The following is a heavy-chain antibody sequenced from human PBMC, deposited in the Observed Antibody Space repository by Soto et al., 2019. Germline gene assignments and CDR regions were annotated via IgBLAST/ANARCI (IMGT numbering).Heavy chain of an antibody. D-gene: IGHD3-22*01. CDR1: GFTFSSYG. Sequence: QVQLVESGGGVVQPGRSLRLSCAASGFTFSSYGMHWVRQAPGKGLEWVAVIWYDGSNKYYADSVKGRFTISRDNSKNTLYLQMNSLRAEDTAVYYCASTYDSSSYYRQNYYSYYGMDVWGQGTTVTVSS. J-gene: IGHJ6*02. CDR3: ASTYDSSSYYRQNYYSYYGMDV. CDR2: IWYDGSNK. V-gene: IGHV3-33*01.